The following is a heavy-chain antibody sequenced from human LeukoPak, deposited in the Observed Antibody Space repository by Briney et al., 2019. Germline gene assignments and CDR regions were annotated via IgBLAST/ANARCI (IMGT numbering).Heavy chain of an antibody. CDR3: ASLYCSSTSCSYY. CDR2: IYSGGST. D-gene: IGHD2-2*01. J-gene: IGHJ4*02. Sequence: HPGGSLRLSCTASGLTFSNYAMSWVRQAPGKGLEWVSVIYSGGSTYYADSVKGRFTISRDNSRNTLYLQMNSLRAEDTAVYYCASLYCSSTSCSYYWGQGTLVTVS. CDR1: GLTFSNYA. V-gene: IGHV3-53*01.